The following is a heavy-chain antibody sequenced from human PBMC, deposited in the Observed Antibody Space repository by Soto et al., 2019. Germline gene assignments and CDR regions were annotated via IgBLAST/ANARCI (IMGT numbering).Heavy chain of an antibody. J-gene: IGHJ5*02. D-gene: IGHD2-15*01. CDR3: EIGRLKTSGSKTWFDP. Sequence: EVQLLESGGGLVLPGGSLRLSCAASGVTFSTYAMAWVRQAPGKGLEWVSTISDTGGGTFYADSVKGRFTISRDNSKNTLYLQMQSLRAEDTAIYFCEIGRLKTSGSKTWFDPWGRGTQVTVSS. CDR1: GVTFSTYA. V-gene: IGHV3-23*01. CDR2: ISDTGGGT.